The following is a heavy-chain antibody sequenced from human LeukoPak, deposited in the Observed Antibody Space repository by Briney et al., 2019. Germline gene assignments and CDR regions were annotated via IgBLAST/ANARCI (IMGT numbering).Heavy chain of an antibody. CDR1: GFTFNSYW. CDR3: ARDYGRAVEY. CDR2: ISTDGSTT. Sequence: GGSLRLSCTASGFTFNSYWMQWFRQDPGKGLVWVSCISTDGSTTRYADSVKGRFTISRDNAKSTLYLQMNSLRAEDTAVYYCARDYGRAVEYWGQGTLATVSS. J-gene: IGHJ4*02. D-gene: IGHD3-10*01. V-gene: IGHV3-74*01.